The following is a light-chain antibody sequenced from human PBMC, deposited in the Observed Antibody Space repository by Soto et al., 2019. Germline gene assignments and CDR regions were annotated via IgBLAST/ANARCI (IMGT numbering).Light chain of an antibody. V-gene: IGKV2-30*01. CDR2: EVS. Sequence: VALTQSPLSLPVTLGRPASISCRSSQSLVYSDGNTYVTWFQQRPGQSPRRLLSEVSKRPSGVTDRFSVSGSGTDFTLKISRVEAEDVGVDYCVPGSHWTLTFGGGTKVEIK. CDR3: VPGSHWTLT. CDR1: QSLVYSDGNTY. J-gene: IGKJ4*01.